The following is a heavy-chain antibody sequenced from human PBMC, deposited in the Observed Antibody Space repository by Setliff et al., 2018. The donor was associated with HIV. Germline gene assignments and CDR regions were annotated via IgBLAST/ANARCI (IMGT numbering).Heavy chain of an antibody. J-gene: IGHJ5*02. D-gene: IGHD3-22*01. CDR2: MNPNTGNT. CDR3: ARGRTYDSSGYIGNWFDP. CDR1: GYTFASYD. Sequence: ASVKVSCKASGYTFASYDINWVRQATGQGLEWMGWMNPNTGNTNYAQKFQGRVIVTRDTSINTAYVELRSLRLDDTAVYFCARGRTYDSSGYIGNWFDPWGQGTLVT. V-gene: IGHV1-8*02.